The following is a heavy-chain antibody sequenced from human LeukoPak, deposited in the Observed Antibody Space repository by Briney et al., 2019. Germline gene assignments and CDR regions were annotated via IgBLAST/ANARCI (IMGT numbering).Heavy chain of an antibody. CDR2: INSDGSST. CDR3: ARVFIVGATDY. CDR1: GFTFSSYS. D-gene: IGHD1-26*01. J-gene: IGHJ4*02. Sequence: GGSLRLSCAASGFTFSSYSMNWVRQAPGKGLEWVSRINSDGSSTSYADSVKGRFTISRDNAKNTLYLQMNSLRAEDTAVYYCARVFIVGATDYWGQGTLVTVSS. V-gene: IGHV3-74*01.